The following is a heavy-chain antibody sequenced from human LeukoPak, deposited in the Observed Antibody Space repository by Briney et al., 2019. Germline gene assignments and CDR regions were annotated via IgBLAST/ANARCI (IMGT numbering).Heavy chain of an antibody. D-gene: IGHD6-19*01. CDR2: ISSNGGST. CDR1: GFTFSSYA. V-gene: IGHV3-64*01. Sequence: GGSLRLSCAASGFTFSSYAMHWVRQAPGKGLEYVSAISSNGGSTYYANSVKGRFTISRDNSKNTLYLQMGSLRAEDTAVYYCAKVDSSGWGTGQYYYYYYYYMDVWGKGTTVTVSS. CDR3: AKVDSSGWGTGQYYYYYYYYMDV. J-gene: IGHJ6*03.